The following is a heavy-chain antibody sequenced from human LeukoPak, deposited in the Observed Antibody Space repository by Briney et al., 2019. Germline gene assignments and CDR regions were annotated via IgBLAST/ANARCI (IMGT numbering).Heavy chain of an antibody. CDR1: GGSFSGYY. CDR2: INHSGST. J-gene: IGHJ4*02. CDR3: ALSGWSIDY. V-gene: IGHV4-34*01. D-gene: IGHD6-19*01. Sequence: SEALSLTCAVYGGSFSGYYWSWIRQPPGKGLEWIGEINHSGSTNYNPSLKSRVTISVDTSKNQFSLKLSSVTAADTAVYYCALSGWSIDYWGQGTLVTVSS.